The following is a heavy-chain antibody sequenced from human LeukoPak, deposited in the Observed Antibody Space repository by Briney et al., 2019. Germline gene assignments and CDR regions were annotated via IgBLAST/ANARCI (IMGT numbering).Heavy chain of an antibody. CDR2: IYYSGTT. Sequence: SETLSLTCTVSGGSISSYYWSWIRQAPGKGLEWIGYIYYSGTTSYNPSLKSRVTILVDTSKNQFSLKLSSVTAADTAVCYCARHERDASLDHALDIWGQGTMVTVSS. V-gene: IGHV4-59*08. J-gene: IGHJ3*02. CDR1: GGSISSYY. CDR3: ARHERDASLDHALDI. D-gene: IGHD5-24*01.